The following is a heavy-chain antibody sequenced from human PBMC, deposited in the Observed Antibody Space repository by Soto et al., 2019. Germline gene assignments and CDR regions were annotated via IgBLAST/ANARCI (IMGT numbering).Heavy chain of an antibody. Sequence: EVQLLESGGGLVQPGGSLRLSCAASGFTFSSYAMSWVRQAPGKGLEWVSAISGSGGSTYYAASVKGRFTISRDNSKHTRYLQINSLRAEDTAVYYCVLWPPYYFDSCGQGTLVTVSS. J-gene: IGHJ4*02. CDR2: ISGSGGST. CDR3: VLWPPYYFDS. D-gene: IGHD3-10*01. V-gene: IGHV3-23*01. CDR1: GFTFSSYA.